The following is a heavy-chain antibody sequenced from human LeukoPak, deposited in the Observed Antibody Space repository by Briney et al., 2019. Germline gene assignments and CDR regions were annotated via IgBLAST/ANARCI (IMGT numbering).Heavy chain of an antibody. Sequence: GGSLRLSCAASGFTFSSYSMNWVRQAPGKGLEWVSSISSSSYIYYADSVKGRFTISRDNAKNSLYLQMNSLRAEDTAVYYCARGLWDIVVVPAAPYNWFDPWGQGTLVTVSS. CDR2: ISSSSYI. D-gene: IGHD2-2*01. J-gene: IGHJ5*02. V-gene: IGHV3-21*01. CDR3: ARGLWDIVVVPAAPYNWFDP. CDR1: GFTFSSYS.